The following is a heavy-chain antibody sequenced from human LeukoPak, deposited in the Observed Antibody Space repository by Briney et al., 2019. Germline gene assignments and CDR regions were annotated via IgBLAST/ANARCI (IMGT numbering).Heavy chain of an antibody. CDR2: IYYSGST. J-gene: IGHJ6*02. CDR1: GGSISSYY. V-gene: IGHV4-59*01. D-gene: IGHD6-13*01. Sequence: KASETLSLTCTVSGGSISSYYWSWIRQPPGKGLEWIGYIYYSGSTNYNPSLKSRVTISVDTSKNQFSLKLSSVTAADTAVYYCARVRKGIAAAGRDYYYGMDVWGQGTTVTVSS. CDR3: ARVRKGIAAAGRDYYYGMDV.